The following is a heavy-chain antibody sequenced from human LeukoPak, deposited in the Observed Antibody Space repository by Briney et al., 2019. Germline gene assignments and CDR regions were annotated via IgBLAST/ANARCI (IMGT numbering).Heavy chain of an antibody. V-gene: IGHV4-59*01. D-gene: IGHD5-24*01. CDR1: GGSITSYY. CDR2: ISNSGST. Sequence: PSETLSLTCTVSGGSITSYYWSWIRQPPGKGIQWIGYISNSGSTTYNPSLKSRVTISVDASKNQFSLRLTSVIAADTAVYYCARGRRDMATINLFDFWGLGTLVTLSS. CDR3: ARGRRDMATINLFDF. J-gene: IGHJ4*02.